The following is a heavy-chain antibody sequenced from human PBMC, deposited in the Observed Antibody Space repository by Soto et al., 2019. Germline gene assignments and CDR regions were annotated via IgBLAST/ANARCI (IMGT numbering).Heavy chain of an antibody. CDR2: ISSSGSTI. Sequence: TGGSLRLSCAASGFTFSSYEMNWVRQAPGKGLEWVSYISSSGSTIYYADSVKGRFTISRDNAKNSLYLQMNSLRAEDTAVYYCARDRNPAANYDFWSGYYDYWGQGTLVTVSS. CDR1: GFTFSSYE. V-gene: IGHV3-48*03. CDR3: ARDRNPAANYDFWSGYYDY. J-gene: IGHJ4*02. D-gene: IGHD3-3*01.